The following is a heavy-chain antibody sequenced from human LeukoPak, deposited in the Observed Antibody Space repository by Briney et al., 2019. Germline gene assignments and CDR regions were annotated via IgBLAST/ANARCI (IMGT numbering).Heavy chain of an antibody. D-gene: IGHD3-10*01. CDR3: ARIGDDY. CDR1: GFTFSSYC. J-gene: IGHJ4*02. Sequence: GGSLRLSCAASGFTFSSYCMSWVRQAPGKGLEWVANIRQDGTEKNYVDSVKGRFTISRDNVENSLYLQMNSLRAEDTAVYYCARIGDDYWGQGTLVTVSS. V-gene: IGHV3-7*01. CDR2: IRQDGTEK.